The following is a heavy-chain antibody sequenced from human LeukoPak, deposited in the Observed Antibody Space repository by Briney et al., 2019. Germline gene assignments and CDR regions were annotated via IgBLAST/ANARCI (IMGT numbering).Heavy chain of an antibody. Sequence: GGSLRLSCAASGFTFSSYAMTWVRQAPGKGLECVSGISGRGSSTSYADSVKGRFTISRDNSKNTLYLQMNSLRAEDTAVYYCARVGRYCSGGSCLDYWGQGTLVTVSS. J-gene: IGHJ4*02. CDR3: ARVGRYCSGGSCLDY. CDR1: GFTFSSYA. D-gene: IGHD2-15*01. V-gene: IGHV3-23*01. CDR2: ISGRGSST.